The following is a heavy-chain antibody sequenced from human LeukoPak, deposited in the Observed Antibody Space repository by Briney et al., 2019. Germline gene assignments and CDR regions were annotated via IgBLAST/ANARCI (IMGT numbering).Heavy chain of an antibody. J-gene: IGHJ4*02. D-gene: IGHD3-3*01. CDR3: AREESGISIFGVVIF. V-gene: IGHV3-30*04. Sequence: GGSLRLSCAASGFTFSSFAMHWVRQAPGKGLEWVAVISYDGGNMYYADSVKGRFTISRDNSKNTLYLQMNSLGAEDTAVYYCAREESGISIFGVVIFWGQGTLVTVSS. CDR1: GFTFSSFA. CDR2: ISYDGGNM.